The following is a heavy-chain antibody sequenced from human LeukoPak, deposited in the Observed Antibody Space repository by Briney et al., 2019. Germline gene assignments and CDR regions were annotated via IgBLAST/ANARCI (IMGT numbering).Heavy chain of an antibody. CDR2: ISYDGSNK. J-gene: IGHJ4*02. D-gene: IGHD3-10*01. CDR3: AKEFGAFGDY. CDR1: GFTFSSYG. Sequence: GRSLRLSCAASGFTFSSYGMPWVRQAPGKGLEWVAVISYDGSNKYYADSVKGRFTISRDNSKNTLYLQMNSLRAEDTAVYYCAKEFGAFGDYWGQGTLVTVSS. V-gene: IGHV3-30*18.